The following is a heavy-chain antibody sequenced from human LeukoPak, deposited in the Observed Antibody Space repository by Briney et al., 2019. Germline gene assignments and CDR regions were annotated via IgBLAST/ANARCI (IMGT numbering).Heavy chain of an antibody. D-gene: IGHD6-13*01. V-gene: IGHV3-23*01. CDR3: AKVMEQLVRRDYFDY. CDR1: GFTFSSYA. CDR2: ISGSGGST. J-gene: IGHJ4*02. Sequence: PGGSLRLSCAASGFTFSSYAMSWVRQAPGKGLEWVSAISGSGGSTYYADSVKGRFTISRDNSKNTLYLQMNSLRAEDTAVYYCAKVMEQLVRRDYFDYWGQGTLVTVSS.